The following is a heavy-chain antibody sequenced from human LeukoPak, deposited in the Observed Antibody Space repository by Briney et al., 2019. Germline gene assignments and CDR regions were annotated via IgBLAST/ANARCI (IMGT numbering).Heavy chain of an antibody. V-gene: IGHV3-30-3*01. CDR3: ARLPF. D-gene: IGHD1-26*01. J-gene: IGHJ4*02. CDR1: GFTFSSYA. CDR2: ISYDGSNK. Sequence: GGSLRLSRAASGFTFSSYAMHWVRQAPGKGLEWVAVISYDGSNKYYADSVKGRFTISRDNSKNTLYLQMNSLRAEDTAAYYCARLPFWGQGTLVTVSS.